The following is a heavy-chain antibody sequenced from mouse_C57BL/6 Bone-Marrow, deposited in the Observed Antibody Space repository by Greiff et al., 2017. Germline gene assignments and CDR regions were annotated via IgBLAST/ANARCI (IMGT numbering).Heavy chain of an antibody. CDR2: INPSSGYT. J-gene: IGHJ2*01. CDR1: GYTFTSSW. D-gene: IGHD1-1*01. Sequence: VLLVESGAELAKPGASVKLSCKPSGYTFTSSWTHWVKQRPGQGLEWIGYINPSSGYTKYNQKFKDKATLTADKSSSTAYMQLSSLTYEDSAVYYCARKGEITTVVADNRGQGTTRPVST. CDR3: ARKGEITTVVADN. V-gene: IGHV1-7*01.